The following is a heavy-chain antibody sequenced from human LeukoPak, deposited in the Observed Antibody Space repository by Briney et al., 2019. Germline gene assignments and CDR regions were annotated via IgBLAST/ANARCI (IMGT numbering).Heavy chain of an antibody. D-gene: IGHD1-26*01. Sequence: SETLSLTCTVSGGSISSYYWSWIRQPAGKGLEWIGRIYTSGSTNYNPSLKSRVTMSVDTSKNQFSLKLSSVTAADTAMYYCARAVYSGNYHVGESDYWGQGTLVTVSS. CDR2: IYTSGST. V-gene: IGHV4-4*07. J-gene: IGHJ4*02. CDR1: GGSISSYY. CDR3: ARAVYSGNYHVGESDY.